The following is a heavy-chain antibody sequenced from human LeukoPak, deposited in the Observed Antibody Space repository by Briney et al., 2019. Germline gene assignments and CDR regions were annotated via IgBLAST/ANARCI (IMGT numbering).Heavy chain of an antibody. J-gene: IGHJ4*02. Sequence: SETLSLTCTVSGGSISSYYWSWIRQPAGKGLEWIGRIYTSGSTNYNPSLKSRVTISVDTSKNQFSLKLSSVTAADTAVYYCARHLRTLTMIVVVIPDYWGQGTLVTVSS. CDR3: ARHLRTLTMIVVVIPDY. V-gene: IGHV4-4*07. CDR2: IYTSGST. D-gene: IGHD3-22*01. CDR1: GGSISSYY.